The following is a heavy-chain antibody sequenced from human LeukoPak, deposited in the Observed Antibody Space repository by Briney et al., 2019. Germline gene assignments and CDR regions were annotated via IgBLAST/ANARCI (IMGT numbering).Heavy chain of an antibody. Sequence: KASETLSLTCAVYGGSFSGYYWSWIRQPPGKGLEWIGEINHSGSNNYNPSLKSRVTISVDTSKNQFSLKLSSVTAADTAVYYCARDHSHYYDISGGDDAFDIWGQGTMVTVSS. CDR2: INHSGSN. CDR3: ARDHSHYYDISGGDDAFDI. D-gene: IGHD3-22*01. J-gene: IGHJ3*02. V-gene: IGHV4-34*01. CDR1: GGSFSGYY.